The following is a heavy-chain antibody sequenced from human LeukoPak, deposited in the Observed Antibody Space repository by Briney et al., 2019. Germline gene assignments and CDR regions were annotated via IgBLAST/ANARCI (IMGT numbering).Heavy chain of an antibody. CDR3: ARAGYPLLYFAFDI. CDR1: GFTFSSYS. J-gene: IGHJ3*02. D-gene: IGHD3-16*01. CDR2: ISSSSSYI. Sequence: PGGSLRLSCAASGFTFSSYSMNWVRQAPGKGLEWVSSISSSSSYIYYADSVKGRFAISRDNAKNSLYLQMNSLRAEDTAVYYCARAGYPLLYFAFDIWGQGTMVTVSS. V-gene: IGHV3-21*01.